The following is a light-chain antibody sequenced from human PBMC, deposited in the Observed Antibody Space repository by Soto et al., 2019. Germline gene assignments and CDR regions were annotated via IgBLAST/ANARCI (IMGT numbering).Light chain of an antibody. Sequence: EIVLTQSPAPLSLSPGDRATLSCRASQSVSSYLAWYQQKPGQAPRLLIYDASNRATGIPARFSGSGSGTDFTRTISSLEPEDFAVYYCQQRSNWWTFGQGTKVEIK. CDR2: DAS. V-gene: IGKV3-11*01. CDR1: QSVSSY. J-gene: IGKJ1*01. CDR3: QQRSNWWT.